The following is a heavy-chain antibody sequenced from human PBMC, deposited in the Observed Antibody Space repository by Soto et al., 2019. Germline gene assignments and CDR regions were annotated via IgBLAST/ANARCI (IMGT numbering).Heavy chain of an antibody. J-gene: IGHJ4*02. CDR3: ARGTTSVTTLDY. V-gene: IGHV1-8*01. Sequence: QVQLVQSGAEVKKPGASVKVSCKASGYTFTSYDINWVRQATGQGLEWMGWMNPNSGNTGYAQKFLGRVTMTRNTSISTAYLELSSLRSEDTAAYYCARGTTSVTTLDYWGQGTLVTVSS. CDR1: GYTFTSYD. CDR2: MNPNSGNT. D-gene: IGHD4-17*01.